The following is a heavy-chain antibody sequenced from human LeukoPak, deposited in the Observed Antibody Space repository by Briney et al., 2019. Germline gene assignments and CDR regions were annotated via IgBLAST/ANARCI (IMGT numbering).Heavy chain of an antibody. CDR1: GGSISSSSYY. D-gene: IGHD3-3*01. CDR2: IYYSGST. Sequence: SETLSLTCTVSGGSISSSSYYWGWIRQPPGKGLEWIGSIYYSGSTYYNPSLKSRVTISVDTSKNQFSLKLSSVTAADTAVYYCARSNEWLLLGLEYYFDYWGQGTLVTVSS. V-gene: IGHV4-39*07. J-gene: IGHJ4*02. CDR3: ARSNEWLLLGLEYYFDY.